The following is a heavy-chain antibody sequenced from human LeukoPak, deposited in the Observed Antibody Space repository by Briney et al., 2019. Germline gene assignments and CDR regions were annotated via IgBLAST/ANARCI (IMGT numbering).Heavy chain of an antibody. J-gene: IGHJ4*02. CDR3: ARGRISARPGLDY. V-gene: IGHV1-18*01. CDR1: RYTFTTYD. Sequence: SVNLSCKVSRYTFTTYDFSWVRQPPGQGLEWLGWISIYNGNTKYAQKLQGRVTMTTDTSTSTAYMEMRSLRSDDTEVYYCARGRISARPGLDYWGQGTLVTVSS. D-gene: IGHD6-6*01. CDR2: ISIYNGNT.